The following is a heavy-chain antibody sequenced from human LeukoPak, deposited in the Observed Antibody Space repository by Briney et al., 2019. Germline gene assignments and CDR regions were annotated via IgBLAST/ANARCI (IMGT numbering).Heavy chain of an antibody. CDR3: ARETTVTTGAFDI. V-gene: IGHV4-34*01. CDR2: INHSGST. Sequence: SETLSLTCAVYGGPFSGYYWSWIRQPPGKGLEWIGEINHSGSTNYNPSLKSRVTISVDTSKNQFSLKLSSVTAADTAVYYCARETTVTTGAFDIWGQGTMVTVSS. D-gene: IGHD4-17*01. J-gene: IGHJ3*02. CDR1: GGPFSGYY.